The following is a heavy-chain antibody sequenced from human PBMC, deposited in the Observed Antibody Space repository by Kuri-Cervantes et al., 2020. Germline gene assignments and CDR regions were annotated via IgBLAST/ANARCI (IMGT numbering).Heavy chain of an antibody. Sequence: GGSLRLSCAASGFTFSSYAMSWVRQAPGKGLEWVSAISGSGGSTYYADSVKGRFTISRDNSKNTLYLQMNSLRTDDTAVYYCAKKKSNYDSWSAYDYWGQGTLVTVSS. V-gene: IGHV3-23*01. CDR2: ISGSGGST. CDR1: GFTFSSYA. J-gene: IGHJ4*02. CDR3: AKKKSNYDSWSAYDY. D-gene: IGHD3-3*01.